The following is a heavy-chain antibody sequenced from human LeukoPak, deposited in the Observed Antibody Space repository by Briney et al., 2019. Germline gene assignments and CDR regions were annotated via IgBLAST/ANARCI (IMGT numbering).Heavy chain of an antibody. Sequence: ASVKVSCKASGYTFTSYAMHWVRQAPGQRLEWMGWINAGNGNTKYSQKFQGRVTITSDTSASTAYMELSSLRSEDTAVYYCARSPTAYSSRWYIWFDPWGQGTLVTVSS. CDR3: ARSPTAYSSRWYIWFDP. CDR1: GYTFTSYA. V-gene: IGHV1-3*01. CDR2: INAGNGNT. J-gene: IGHJ5*02. D-gene: IGHD6-19*01.